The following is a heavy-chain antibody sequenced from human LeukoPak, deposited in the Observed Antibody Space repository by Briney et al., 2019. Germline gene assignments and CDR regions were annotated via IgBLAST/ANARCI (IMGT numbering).Heavy chain of an antibody. J-gene: IGHJ4*02. Sequence: ASVKVSCKASGYTFTSYGISWVRQAPGQGLEWMGWISAYNGNTNYAQKLQGRVTMTTDTSTSPAYMELRSLSSDDTAVYYCARDVPQYCSGGSCYHPPMVWGQGTLVTVS. D-gene: IGHD2-15*01. CDR2: ISAYNGNT. CDR1: GYTFTSYG. V-gene: IGHV1-18*01. CDR3: ARDVPQYCSGGSCYHPPMV.